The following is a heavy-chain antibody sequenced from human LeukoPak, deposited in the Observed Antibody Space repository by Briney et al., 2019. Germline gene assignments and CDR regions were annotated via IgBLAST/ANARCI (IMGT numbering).Heavy chain of an antibody. CDR1: GYTFTGYY. CDR3: ATPSKSGWAFDF. D-gene: IGHD6-19*01. J-gene: IGHJ4*02. CDR2: INPNSGAT. Sequence: ASVTVSYKPSGYTFTGYYMYWVRQAPGQGLEWMGWINPNSGATNYAEKFQGRVTMTRDTSISTGYMELSRLRSDDTAVYYCATPSKSGWAFDFWGQGTLVTVSS. V-gene: IGHV1-2*02.